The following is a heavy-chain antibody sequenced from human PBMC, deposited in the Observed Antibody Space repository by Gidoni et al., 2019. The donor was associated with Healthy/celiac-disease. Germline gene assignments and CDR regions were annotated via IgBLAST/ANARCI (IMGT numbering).Heavy chain of an antibody. J-gene: IGHJ6*02. Sequence: QVQLVQSGAEVKKPGSSVKVSCKASGGPLPSYAIGWVRQAPGQGLEWMGRVIPILGIANYAQKFQGRVTITADKSTSTADMELSSLRSEDTAVYYCAREGGSGGYVPYYYYGMDVWGQGTTVTVSS. CDR3: AREGGSGGYVPYYYYGMDV. D-gene: IGHD5-12*01. V-gene: IGHV1-69*04. CDR1: GGPLPSYA. CDR2: VIPILGIA.